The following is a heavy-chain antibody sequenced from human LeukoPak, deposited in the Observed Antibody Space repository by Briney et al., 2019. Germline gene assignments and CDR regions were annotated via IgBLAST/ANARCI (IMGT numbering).Heavy chain of an antibody. V-gene: IGHV3-23*01. CDR2: ISGSGGDT. J-gene: IGHJ6*02. CDR1: GFTFSSYA. D-gene: IGHD2-8*01. Sequence: AGGSLRLSCAASGFTFSSYAMSWVRQAPGKGLEWVSAISGSGGDTYYADSVKGRFTVSRDNSKNTLYLQMNSLRAEDTAVYYCARDSTNGGFWGGRYYYGMDVWGQGTTVTVSS. CDR3: ARDSTNGGFWGGRYYYGMDV.